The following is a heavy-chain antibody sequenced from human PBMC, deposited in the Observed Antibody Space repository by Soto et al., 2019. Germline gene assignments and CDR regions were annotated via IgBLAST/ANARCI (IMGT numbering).Heavy chain of an antibody. CDR2: IYHSGST. D-gene: IGHD5-18*01. Sequence: SETLSLTCAVSSGSISSNWWSWVRQPPGKGLEWIGEIYHSGSTNYNPSLKSRVTISVDKSKNQFSLDLNYVTAADTAVYYCSSQTYSYAWHHWGQGIQVTVSS. V-gene: IGHV4-4*02. CDR3: SSQTYSYAWHH. J-gene: IGHJ5*02. CDR1: SGSISSNW.